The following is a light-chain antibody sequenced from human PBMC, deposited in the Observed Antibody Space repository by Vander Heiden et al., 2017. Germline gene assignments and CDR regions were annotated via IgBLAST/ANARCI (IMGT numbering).Light chain of an antibody. J-gene: IGKJ2*01. V-gene: IGKV4-1*01. CDR2: WAS. CDR3: QQDDSTPYT. CDR1: QSVLYSSNNKNY. Sequence: DIVMTQSPDSLAVSLGERATINCKSSQSVLYSSNNKNYLAWYQQKPGQPPKLLIYWASTRESGVPDRFSGSGSGTDFTLTISSLHAEDAAVYYCQQDDSTPYTFGQGTKLEIK.